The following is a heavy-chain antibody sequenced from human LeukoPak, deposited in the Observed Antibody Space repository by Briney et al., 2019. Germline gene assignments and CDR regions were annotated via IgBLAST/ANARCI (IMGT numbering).Heavy chain of an antibody. Sequence: QPGRSLRLSCAASGFTFSTYAMHWVRQAPGKGLEWVAVLSYDENNEYYADSVKGRFTISRDNSKNTLYLQMNSLRAKDTAVYYCVTDWAKVAYTPSFDSWGQGTLVTVSS. D-gene: IGHD3-16*01. CDR2: LSYDENNE. CDR3: VTDWAKVAYTPSFDS. J-gene: IGHJ4*01. V-gene: IGHV3-30-3*01. CDR1: GFTFSTYA.